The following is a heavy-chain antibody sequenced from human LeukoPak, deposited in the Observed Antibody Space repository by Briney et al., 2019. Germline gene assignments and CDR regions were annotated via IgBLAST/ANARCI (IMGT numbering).Heavy chain of an antibody. CDR3: ARETGTNTYYYYYYMDV. D-gene: IGHD1-7*01. Sequence: EASVKVSCKASGYTFTGYYMHWVRQAPGQGLEWMGWINPNSGGTNYAQKFQGRVTMTRDTSFSTAYMELSRLRSDDTAVYYCARETGTNTYYYYYYMDVWGKGTTVTVSS. CDR1: GYTFTGYY. CDR2: INPNSGGT. V-gene: IGHV1-2*02. J-gene: IGHJ6*03.